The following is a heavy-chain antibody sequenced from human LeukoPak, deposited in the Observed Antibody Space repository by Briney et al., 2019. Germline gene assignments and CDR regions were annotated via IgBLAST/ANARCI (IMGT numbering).Heavy chain of an antibody. CDR1: GGSISSSSSY. CDR2: IYSTGST. Sequence: SETLSLTCTVSGGSISSSSSYWGWIRQPLGKGLEWIGSIYSTGSTYYNPSLKSRLTISVHTSKNQFSLRLSSVTVADTAVYYCARHYYDSSGYLNYFDYWGQGTLVTVSS. J-gene: IGHJ4*02. D-gene: IGHD3-22*01. CDR3: ARHYYDSSGYLNYFDY. V-gene: IGHV4-39*01.